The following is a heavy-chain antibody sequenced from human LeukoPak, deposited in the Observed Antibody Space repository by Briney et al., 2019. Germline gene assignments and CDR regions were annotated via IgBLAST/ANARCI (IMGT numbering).Heavy chain of an antibody. J-gene: IGHJ6*03. D-gene: IGHD6-13*01. V-gene: IGHV4-59*01. CDR2: IYYSGST. CDR3: ARSVRQQLVYYYYYYYMDV. CDR1: GGSISSYY. Sequence: KASEALSLTCTVSGGSISSYYWSWIRQPPGKGLEWIGYIYYSGSTNYNPSLKSRVTISVDTSKNQFSLKLSSVTAADTAVYYCARSVRQQLVYYYYYYYMDVWGKGTTVTVSS.